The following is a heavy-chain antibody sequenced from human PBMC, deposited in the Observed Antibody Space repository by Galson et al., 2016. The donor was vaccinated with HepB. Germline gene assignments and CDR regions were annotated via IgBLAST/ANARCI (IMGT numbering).Heavy chain of an antibody. CDR3: ARRLTHDSKIWDIDY. Sequence: QSGAEEKKPGEARRISCKDYGYSCTDYWMGWVRQMPGKGLEWRAIIDPGDAHTRYSPSFQGQVTISADKSISTAYLQLSSLKASDTAIYYCARRLTHDSKIWDIDYWGQGTLVTVSS. D-gene: IGHD3-16*01. CDR2: IDPGDAHT. CDR1: GYSCTDYW. V-gene: IGHV5-51*01. J-gene: IGHJ4*02.